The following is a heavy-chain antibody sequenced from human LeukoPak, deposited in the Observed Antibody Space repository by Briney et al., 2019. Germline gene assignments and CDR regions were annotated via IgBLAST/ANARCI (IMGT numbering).Heavy chain of an antibody. J-gene: IGHJ4*02. CDR1: GYSFTSYW. V-gene: IGHV5-51*01. D-gene: IGHD3-22*01. Sequence: GESLKISCKGSGYSFTSYWIGWARQMPGKGLEWMGIIYPGDSDTRYSPSFQGQVTISADKSISTAYLQWSSLKASDTAMYYCARHHTYYYDSSGYYYPDYWGQGTLVTVSS. CDR3: ARHHTYYYDSSGYYYPDY. CDR2: IYPGDSDT.